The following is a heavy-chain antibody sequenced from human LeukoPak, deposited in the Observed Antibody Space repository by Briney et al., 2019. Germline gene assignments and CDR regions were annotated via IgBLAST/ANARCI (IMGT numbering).Heavy chain of an antibody. CDR3: ARLPRYGGYDHFDY. J-gene: IGHJ4*02. CDR1: GDSIDSYS. CDR2: IYYRGTT. D-gene: IGHD5-12*01. Sequence: PSETLSLTCTVSGDSIDSYSWSWIRQPPGKGLEWIGYIYYRGTTSYNPFLKSRVTISVDTSKNQFSLKLNSVTAADTAVYYCARLPRYGGYDHFDYWGQGILVIVSS. V-gene: IGHV4-59*12.